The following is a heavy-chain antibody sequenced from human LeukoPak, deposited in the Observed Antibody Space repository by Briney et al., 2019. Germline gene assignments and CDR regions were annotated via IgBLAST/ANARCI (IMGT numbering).Heavy chain of an antibody. CDR1: GYTFTSYG. CDR3: ARFGTGVVITFGYYYYYMDV. Sequence: ASVKVSCKASGYTFTSYGISWVRQAPAQGLEWMGWISAYNGNTNYAQKLQGRVTMTTDTSTSTAYMELRSLRSDDTAVYYCARFGTGVVITFGYYYYYMDVWGKGTTVTVSS. D-gene: IGHD3-3*01. J-gene: IGHJ6*03. V-gene: IGHV1-18*01. CDR2: ISAYNGNT.